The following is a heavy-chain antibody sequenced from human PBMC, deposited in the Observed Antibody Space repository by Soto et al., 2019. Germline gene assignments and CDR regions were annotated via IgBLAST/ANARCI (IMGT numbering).Heavy chain of an antibody. CDR2: TIARFGSA. D-gene: IGHD3-16*01. CDR3: ARDQDSDNYVYAASQEPYGMDV. Sequence: SVKVSCKASGGTFSSDFISWVRQAPGQGLERVGGTIARFGSANFAQKFQSRVTITADRFTSTVYMELSSLTSEDAATYYCARDQDSDNYVYAASQEPYGMDVWGQRTTVTVSS. CDR1: GGTFSSDF. J-gene: IGHJ6*02. V-gene: IGHV1-69*06.